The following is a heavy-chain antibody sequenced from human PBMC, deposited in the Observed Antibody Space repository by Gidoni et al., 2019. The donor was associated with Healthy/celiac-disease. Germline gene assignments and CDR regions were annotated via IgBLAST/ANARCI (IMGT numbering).Heavy chain of an antibody. CDR1: GFTFRSYA. CDR3: ARDFGVVIPFDY. Sequence: EVQLLESGGGLVQPGGSLRLSCAASGFTFRSYAMRWVRQAPGKGLEWVSAVSGSGGSTYYADSVKGRFTISRDNSKNTLYLQMTILRAEDTAVYYCARDFGVVIPFDYWGQGTLVTVSS. V-gene: IGHV3-23*01. D-gene: IGHD3-3*01. CDR2: VSGSGGST. J-gene: IGHJ4*02.